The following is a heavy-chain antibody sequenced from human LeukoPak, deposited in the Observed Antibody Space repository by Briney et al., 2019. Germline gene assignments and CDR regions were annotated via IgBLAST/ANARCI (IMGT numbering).Heavy chain of an antibody. J-gene: IGHJ4*02. Sequence: PSETLSLTCTVSGGSISSGSYYWSWIRQPAGKGLEWIGRIYTSGSTNYNPSLKSRVTISVDTSKNQFSLKLSSATAADTAVYYCARGELSGIDYWGQGTLVTVSS. CDR3: ARGELSGIDY. V-gene: IGHV4-61*02. D-gene: IGHD3-10*01. CDR2: IYTSGST. CDR1: GGSISSGSYY.